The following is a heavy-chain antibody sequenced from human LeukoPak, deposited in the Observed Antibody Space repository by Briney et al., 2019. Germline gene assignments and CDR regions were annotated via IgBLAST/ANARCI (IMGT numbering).Heavy chain of an antibody. CDR2: FDPEDGET. J-gene: IGHJ6*02. D-gene: IGHD6-13*01. V-gene: IGHV1-24*01. CDR1: GYTLTELS. CDR3: ATDYSAAGPNPGPYYYYGMDV. Sequence: ASVKVSCKVSGYTLTELSMHWVRQAPGKGLEWMGGFDPEDGETIYAQKFQGRVTMTEDTSTDTAYMELSSLRSEDTAVYYCATDYSAAGPNPGPYYYYGMDVWGQGTTVTVSS.